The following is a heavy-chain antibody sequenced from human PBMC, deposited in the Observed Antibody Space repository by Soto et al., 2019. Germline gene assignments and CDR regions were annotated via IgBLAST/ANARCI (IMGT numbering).Heavy chain of an antibody. CDR2: INHSGST. D-gene: IGHD4-4*01. V-gene: IGHV4-34*01. CDR3: ARGRTVTTSDWFDP. CDR1: GGSFSGYY. J-gene: IGHJ5*02. Sequence: QVQLQQWGAGLLKPSETLSLTCAVYGGSFSGYYWSWIRQPPGKGLEWIGEINHSGSTNYNPSLKSRVTISVDTSKNQFSLKLSSVTAADTAVYYCARGRTVTTSDWFDPWGQGTLVTVSS.